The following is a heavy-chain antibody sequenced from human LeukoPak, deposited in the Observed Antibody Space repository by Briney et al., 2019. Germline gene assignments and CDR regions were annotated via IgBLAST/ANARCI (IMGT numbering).Heavy chain of an antibody. CDR1: GGSISSYY. D-gene: IGHD6-19*01. CDR2: IYYSGST. Sequence: SETLSLTCTVSGGSISSYYWGWIRQPPGKGLEWIGYIYYSGSTNYNPSLKSRVTISVDTSKNQCSLKLSSVTAADTAVYYCARHGLGYSSGWYYKYWGQGTLVTVSS. V-gene: IGHV4-59*08. J-gene: IGHJ4*02. CDR3: ARHGLGYSSGWYYKY.